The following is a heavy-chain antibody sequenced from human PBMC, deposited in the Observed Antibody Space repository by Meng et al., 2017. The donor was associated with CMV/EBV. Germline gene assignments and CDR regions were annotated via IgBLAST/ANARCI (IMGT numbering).Heavy chain of an antibody. Sequence: QVQRVESGGGVVQPGRSLRLSCAASGFTFSSYAMHWVRQAPGKGLEWVAVISYDGSNKYYADSVKGRFTISRDNSKNTLYLQMNSLRAEDTAVYYCAREDACYWGRGTLVTVSS. CDR2: ISYDGSNK. CDR3: AREDACY. V-gene: IGHV3-30-3*01. CDR1: GFTFSSYA. J-gene: IGHJ4*02.